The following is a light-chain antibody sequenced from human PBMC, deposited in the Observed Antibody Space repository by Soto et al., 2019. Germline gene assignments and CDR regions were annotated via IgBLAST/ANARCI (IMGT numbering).Light chain of an antibody. V-gene: IGLV1-44*01. J-gene: IGLJ1*01. CDR2: SNN. CDR3: AAWDDSLNGYV. CDR1: SSNIGSNT. Sequence: SVLTQPPSASGTPGQRVTISCSGRSSNIGSNTVNWYQQLPGTAPKLLIYSNNQRPSGVPDRFSGSKSGTSASLAISGLQSEDEAEYYCAAWDDSLNGYVFGTGTKLTVL.